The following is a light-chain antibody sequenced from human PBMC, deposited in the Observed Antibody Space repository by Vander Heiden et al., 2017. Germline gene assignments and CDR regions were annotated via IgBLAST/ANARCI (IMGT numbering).Light chain of an antibody. CDR2: KAS. J-gene: IGKJ4*01. Sequence: DIQMTQSPSTLSASVGDRVTITCRASQSITSWLAWYQQKPGKAPKLLIYKASSLESGVPSRFSGSGYGKEVTVTISSRQQDDFATHYCQQDKSYSPITFGGGTKVEIK. CDR3: QQDKSYSPIT. V-gene: IGKV1-5*03. CDR1: QSITSW.